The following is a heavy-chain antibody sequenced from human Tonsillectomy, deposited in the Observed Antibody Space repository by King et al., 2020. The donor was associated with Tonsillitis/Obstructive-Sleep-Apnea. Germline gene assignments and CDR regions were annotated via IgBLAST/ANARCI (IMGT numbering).Heavy chain of an antibody. D-gene: IGHD4-11*01. CDR3: AREEDRYNNFAGWFDP. CDR2: IYHSGST. J-gene: IGHJ5*02. V-gene: IGHV4-61*01. Sequence: QLQESGPGLVKPSETLSLNCTVSGGSVTSGNYYWSWIRQPPGKGLEWIGDIYHSGSTNCNPSLKGRVTISVDTSKNQLSLKLSSVTAADTAVYYCAREEDRYNNFAGWFDPWGQGTLVTVSS. CDR1: GGSVTSGNYY.